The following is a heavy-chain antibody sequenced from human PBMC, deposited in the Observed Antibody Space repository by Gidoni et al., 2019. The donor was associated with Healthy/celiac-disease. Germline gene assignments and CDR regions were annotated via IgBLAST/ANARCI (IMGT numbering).Heavy chain of an antibody. D-gene: IGHD6-19*01. CDR3: ARGVGLYGFDY. V-gene: IGHV4-34*01. CDR1: GGYFSGYY. J-gene: IGHJ4*02. Sequence: QVQLQQWGAGLLKPSETLSLTCADDGGYFSGYYWSWIRQPLGKGLEWIGEINHSGSTNYNPSLKSRVTISVDTSKNQFSLKLSSVTAADTAVYSCARGVGLYGFDYWGQGTLVTVSS. CDR2: INHSGST.